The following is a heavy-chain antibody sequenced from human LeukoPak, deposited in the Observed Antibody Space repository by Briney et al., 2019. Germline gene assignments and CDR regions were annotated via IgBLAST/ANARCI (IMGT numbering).Heavy chain of an antibody. D-gene: IGHD3-3*01. CDR1: GGSFSGYY. V-gene: IGHV4-34*01. Sequence: SETLSLTCAVYGGSFSGYYWSWIRQPPGKGLEWIGEINHGGSTNYNPSLKSRVTISVDTSKNQFSLKLSSVTAADTAVYYCARSPTLRFSPVWGQGTTVTVSS. J-gene: IGHJ6*02. CDR3: ARSPTLRFSPV. CDR2: INHGGST.